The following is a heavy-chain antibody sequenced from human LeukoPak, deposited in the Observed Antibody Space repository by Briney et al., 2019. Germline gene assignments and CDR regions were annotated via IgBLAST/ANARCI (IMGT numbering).Heavy chain of an antibody. Sequence: SETLSLTCTVSGGSISSYYWSWIRQPPGKGLEWIGYIYYSGSTNYNPSLKSRVTISVDTSKNQFSLKLSSVTAADTAVYYCATTLPAAPFDYWGQGTLVTVSS. V-gene: IGHV4-59*08. CDR3: ATTLPAAPFDY. D-gene: IGHD2-2*01. J-gene: IGHJ4*02. CDR2: IYYSGST. CDR1: GGSISSYY.